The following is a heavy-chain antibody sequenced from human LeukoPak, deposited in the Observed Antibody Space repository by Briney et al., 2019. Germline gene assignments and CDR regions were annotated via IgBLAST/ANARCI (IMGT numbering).Heavy chain of an antibody. V-gene: IGHV4-59*11. CDR1: GGSISSHY. J-gene: IGHJ4*02. CDR3: ATIKRGSIFGYFDF. D-gene: IGHD5-18*01. CDR2: LFDSVNT. Sequence: SETLSLTCTVSGGSISSHYWSWIRQPPGKGLEWIAYLFDSVNTKDNPSLQSRLTLSADTSKNQFSLKLSSVTAAGTAVYYCATIKRGSIFGYFDFWGQGIEVTVSS.